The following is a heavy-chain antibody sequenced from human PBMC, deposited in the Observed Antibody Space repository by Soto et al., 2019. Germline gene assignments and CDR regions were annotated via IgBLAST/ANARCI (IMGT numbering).Heavy chain of an antibody. CDR2: IWYDGRDQ. V-gene: IGHV3-33*01. CDR1: GFTFSSYG. Sequence: QVQLVESGRGVVQPGRSLRLSCAASGFTFSSYGMHWVRQAPGKGLEWVTGIWYDGRDQYYAESVKGRFTISRDNSKNTLFLQMNSLRVEDTAVYYCARDADRSSHFSYFDYWGQGTLVTASS. D-gene: IGHD3-22*01. CDR3: ARDADRSSHFSYFDY. J-gene: IGHJ4*02.